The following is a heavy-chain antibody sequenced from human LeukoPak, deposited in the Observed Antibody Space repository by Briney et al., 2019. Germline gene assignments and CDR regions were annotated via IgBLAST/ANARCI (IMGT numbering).Heavy chain of an antibody. V-gene: IGHV4-39*07. J-gene: IGHJ4*02. D-gene: IGHD2-15*01. CDR2: IYYSGST. Sequence: PSETLSLTCTVSGGSISSSSYYWGWIRQPPGKGLEWIGSIYYSGSTYYNPSLKSRVTISVDTSKNQFSLNLSSVTAADTAVYFCARGRLSSPVLYKHCSGGSCHYYFDYWGQGTLVTVSS. CDR1: GGSISSSSYY. CDR3: ARGRLSSPVLYKHCSGGSCHYYFDY.